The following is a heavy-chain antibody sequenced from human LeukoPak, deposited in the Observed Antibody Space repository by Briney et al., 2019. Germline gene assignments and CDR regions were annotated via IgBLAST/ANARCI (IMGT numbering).Heavy chain of an antibody. Sequence: GGSLRLSCAAYGFTFREHSMSWVRPAPGKGMEWVSNIRSNGRDTYYTDSVKGRFTISRDNSKNTLYLQMNSLRAEDTAVYYCAKDNYGSGRFNWFDPWGQGTLVTVSS. CDR1: GFTFREHS. V-gene: IGHV3-23*05. J-gene: IGHJ5*02. CDR2: IRSNGRDT. D-gene: IGHD3-10*01. CDR3: AKDNYGSGRFNWFDP.